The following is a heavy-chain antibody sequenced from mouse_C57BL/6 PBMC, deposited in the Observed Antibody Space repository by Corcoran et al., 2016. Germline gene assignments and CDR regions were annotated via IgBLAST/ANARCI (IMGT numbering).Heavy chain of an antibody. V-gene: IGHV8-12*01. CDR1: GFSLSTSGMG. CDR2: IYWDDDK. D-gene: IGHD2-3*01. J-gene: IGHJ1*03. CDR3: ARRRSDGYPFDV. Sequence: QVTLKESGPGILQSSQTLSLTCSFSGFSLSTSGMGVSWIRQPSGKGLEWLAHIYWDDDKRYNPSLKSRLTISKDTSRNQVFLKITSVDTADTATYYCARRRSDGYPFDVWGTGTTVTVSS.